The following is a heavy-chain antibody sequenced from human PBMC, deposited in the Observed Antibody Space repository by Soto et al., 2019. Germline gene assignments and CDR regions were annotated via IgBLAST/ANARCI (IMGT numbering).Heavy chain of an antibody. CDR3: ARELYSRPREGYYYYGMDV. D-gene: IGHD1-26*01. CDR2: IWYDGSNK. Sequence: GGSLRLSCAASGFTFSSYGMHWVRQAPGKGLEWVAVIWYDGSNKYYADSVKGRFTISRDNSKNTLYLQMNSLRAEDTAVYYCARELYSRPREGYYYYGMDVWGQGTTVTVSS. J-gene: IGHJ6*02. CDR1: GFTFSSYG. V-gene: IGHV3-33*01.